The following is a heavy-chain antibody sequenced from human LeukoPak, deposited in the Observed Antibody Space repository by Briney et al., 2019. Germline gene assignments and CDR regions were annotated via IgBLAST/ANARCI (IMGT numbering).Heavy chain of an antibody. CDR1: GFTFSSYA. Sequence: GGSLRLSCAASGFTFSSYAMHWVRQAPGKGPEWVAVISYDGSNKYYADSVKGRFTISRDNSKNTLYLQMNSLRAEDTAVYYCAKDIYSSGWYPQIYYYYGMDVWGQGTTVTVSS. J-gene: IGHJ6*02. D-gene: IGHD6-19*01. CDR2: ISYDGSNK. CDR3: AKDIYSSGWYPQIYYYYGMDV. V-gene: IGHV3-30-3*01.